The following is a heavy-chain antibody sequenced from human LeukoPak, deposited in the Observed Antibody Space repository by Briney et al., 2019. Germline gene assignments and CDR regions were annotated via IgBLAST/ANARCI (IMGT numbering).Heavy chain of an antibody. J-gene: IGHJ4*02. D-gene: IGHD2-2*01. Sequence: GGSLRLSCAASGFSFSSYGMHWVRQAPGKGLEWVAFIRSDGNNKYYADSVKGRFTISRDNSKNTLYLQMNSLRTEDTAEYYCAKIMLVPAAPFAYWGQGTLVTVSS. CDR1: GFSFSSYG. CDR3: AKIMLVPAAPFAY. V-gene: IGHV3-30*02. CDR2: IRSDGNNK.